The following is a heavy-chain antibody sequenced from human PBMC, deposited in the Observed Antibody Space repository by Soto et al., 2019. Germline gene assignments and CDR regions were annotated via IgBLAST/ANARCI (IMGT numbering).Heavy chain of an antibody. Sequence: GGSLRLSCAASGFTFSSYGMHWVRQAPGKGLEWVAVISYDGSNKYYADSVKGRFTISRDNSKNTLYLQMNSLRAEDTAVYYCANYGSGSYGRVYWGQGTLVTVSS. CDR2: ISYDGSNK. D-gene: IGHD3-10*01. V-gene: IGHV3-30*18. CDR3: ANYGSGSYGRVY. J-gene: IGHJ4*02. CDR1: GFTFSSYG.